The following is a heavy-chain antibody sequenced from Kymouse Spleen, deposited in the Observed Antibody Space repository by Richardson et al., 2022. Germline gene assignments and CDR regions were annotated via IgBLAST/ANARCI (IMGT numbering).Heavy chain of an antibody. CDR2: ISWNSGSI. J-gene: IGHJ6*02. Sequence: EVQLVESGGGLVQPGRSLRLSCAASGFTFDDYAMHWVRQAPGKGLEWVSGISWNSGSIGYADSVKGRFTISRDNAKNSLYLQMNSLRAEDTALYYCAKDEAVAGTNYYYYYGMDVWGQGTTVTVSS. CDR3: AKDEAVAGTNYYYYYGMDV. V-gene: IGHV3-9*01. D-gene: IGHD6-19*01. CDR1: GFTFDDYA.